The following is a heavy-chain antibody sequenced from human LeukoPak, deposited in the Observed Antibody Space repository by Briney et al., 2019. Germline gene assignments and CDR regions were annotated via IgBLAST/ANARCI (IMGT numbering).Heavy chain of an antibody. V-gene: IGHV1-69*05. J-gene: IGHJ4*02. CDR3: ARVPALGSSGYIDY. CDR1: GGTFSSYA. D-gene: IGHD3-22*01. CDR2: IIPIFGTA. Sequence: PVKVSCKASGGTFSSYAISWVRQAPGQGLEWMGRIIPIFGTANYAQKFQGRVTITTDESTSTAYMELSSLRSEDTAVYYCARVPALGSSGYIDYWGQGTLVTVSS.